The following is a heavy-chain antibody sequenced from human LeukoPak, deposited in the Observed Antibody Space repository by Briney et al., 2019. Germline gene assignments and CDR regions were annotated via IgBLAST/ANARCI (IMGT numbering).Heavy chain of an antibody. CDR3: ARDHADSGSFDY. J-gene: IGHJ4*02. Sequence: ASVKVSCKASGYTFTCYYMHWVRQAPGQGLEWMGWINPNSGGTNYAQKVQGRGTMTTDTSISTAYMELSRLRSDDTAVYYCARDHADSGSFDYWGQGTLVTVSS. D-gene: IGHD3-22*01. CDR2: INPNSGGT. V-gene: IGHV1-2*02. CDR1: GYTFTCYY.